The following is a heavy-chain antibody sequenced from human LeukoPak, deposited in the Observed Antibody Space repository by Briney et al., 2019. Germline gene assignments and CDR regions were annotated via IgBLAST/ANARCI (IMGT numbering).Heavy chain of an antibody. CDR1: GFTFSSYA. D-gene: IGHD1-26*01. Sequence: GRSLRLSCAASGFTFSSYAMHWVRQAPGKGLEWVAVISYDGSNKYYADSVKGRFTISRDNSKNTLYLQMNSLRAEDTAVYYCARDIGHSGSPAPWGQGTLVTVSS. J-gene: IGHJ5*02. CDR2: ISYDGSNK. V-gene: IGHV3-30*01. CDR3: ARDIGHSGSPAP.